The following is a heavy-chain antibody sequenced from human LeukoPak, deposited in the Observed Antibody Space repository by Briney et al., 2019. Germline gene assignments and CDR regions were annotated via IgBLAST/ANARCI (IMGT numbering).Heavy chain of an antibody. J-gene: IGHJ4*02. CDR1: GFNFSSYA. CDR3: ARSLNGDPPDYDC. CDR2: ISGRGGST. D-gene: IGHD4-17*01. Sequence: GGSLRLSCAASGFNFSSYAMNWVRQTPRKGLEWISVISGRGGSTYYADSVKGRFTISRDNSKNTLYLQMNSLRAEDTAVYYCARSLNGDPPDYDCWGQGTLVTVSS. V-gene: IGHV3-23*01.